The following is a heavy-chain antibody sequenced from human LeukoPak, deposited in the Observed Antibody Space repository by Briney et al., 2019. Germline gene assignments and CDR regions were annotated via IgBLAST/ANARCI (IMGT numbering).Heavy chain of an antibody. CDR1: GYTFTGDY. V-gene: IGHV1-2*02. CDR3: ARGFGSSSFGY. D-gene: IGHD6-6*01. CDR2: INPNSGGT. J-gene: IGHJ4*02. Sequence: ASVKVSCKASGYTFTGDYMHWVRQAPGQGLEWMGWINPNSGGTKCAQKFQGRVTVTRDTSINAVYLDLGSLRPDDTAVYYCARGFGSSSFGYWGQGTLVTVSS.